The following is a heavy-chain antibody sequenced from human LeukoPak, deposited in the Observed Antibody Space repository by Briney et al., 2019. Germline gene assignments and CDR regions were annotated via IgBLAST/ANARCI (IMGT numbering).Heavy chain of an antibody. V-gene: IGHV4-4*07. CDR2: IYTGGST. J-gene: IGHJ4*02. CDR3: ARDPLYYDYVWGSYRQGFDY. Sequence: PSETLSLTCTVSGGSISSYYWSWIRQPAGEGLEWIGRIYTGGSTNYNPSLKSRVTMSVDTSKNQFSLKLDSVTAADTAVYYCARDPLYYDYVWGSYRQGFDYWGQGTLVTVSS. CDR1: GGSISSYY. D-gene: IGHD3-16*02.